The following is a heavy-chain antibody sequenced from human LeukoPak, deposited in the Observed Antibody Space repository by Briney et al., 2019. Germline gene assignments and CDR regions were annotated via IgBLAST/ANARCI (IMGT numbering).Heavy chain of an antibody. V-gene: IGHV3-53*01. J-gene: IGHJ3*02. D-gene: IGHD6-13*01. CDR2: IYSGGST. CDR1: GFTVSSNY. CDR3: AREMEVAAAGTLTAFDI. Sequence: GGSLRLSCAASGFTVSSNYMSWVHQAPGKGLEWVSVIYSGGSTYNADSVKGRFTISRDNSKNTLYLQMNSLRAEDTAVYYCAREMEVAAAGTLTAFDIWGQGTMVTVSS.